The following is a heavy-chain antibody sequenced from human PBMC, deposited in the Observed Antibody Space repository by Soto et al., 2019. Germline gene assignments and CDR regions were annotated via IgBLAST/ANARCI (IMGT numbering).Heavy chain of an antibody. D-gene: IGHD1-26*01. CDR3: ARGSAFIGLDY. CDR1: GFIFSRYS. CDR2: IGTSGSYI. J-gene: IGHJ4*02. V-gene: IGHV3-21*01. Sequence: GGSLRLSCAVSGFIFSRYSMNWVRQAPGKGLEWVSSIGTSGSYIYDTDSVKGRFTISRDNTKDSLYLQMNSLRAEDTAIYYCARGSAFIGLDYWAQGTPVTVSS.